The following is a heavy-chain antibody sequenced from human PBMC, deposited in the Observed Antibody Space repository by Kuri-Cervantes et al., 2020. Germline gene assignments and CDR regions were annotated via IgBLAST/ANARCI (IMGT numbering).Heavy chain of an antibody. D-gene: IGHD4-23*01. Sequence: LSLTCAASGFTFSSYAMSWVRQAPGKGLEWVSAISGSGGSTYYADSVKGRFTISRDNSKNTLYLQMNSLRAEDTAVYYCARGPKYGGIKSGFDYWGQGTLVTVSS. CDR3: ARGPKYGGIKSGFDY. J-gene: IGHJ4*02. CDR2: ISGSGGST. V-gene: IGHV3-23*01. CDR1: GFTFSSYA.